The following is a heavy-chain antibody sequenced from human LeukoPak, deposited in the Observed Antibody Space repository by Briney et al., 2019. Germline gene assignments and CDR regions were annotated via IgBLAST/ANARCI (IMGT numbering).Heavy chain of an antibody. Sequence: GSLRLSCAVSGFTFSSYAMSWVRQAPGKGLEWVSGISSSGGSTYYADSVKGRFTISRDNSKDTLYLQMNSLRAEDTAVYYCAKDAYYDSSGYYEFWGQGTLVTVSS. CDR1: GFTFSSYA. V-gene: IGHV3-23*01. CDR2: ISSSGGST. CDR3: AKDAYYDSSGYYEF. D-gene: IGHD3-22*01. J-gene: IGHJ4*02.